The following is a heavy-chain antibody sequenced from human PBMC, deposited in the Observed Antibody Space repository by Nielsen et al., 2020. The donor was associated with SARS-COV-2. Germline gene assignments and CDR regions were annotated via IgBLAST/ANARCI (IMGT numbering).Heavy chain of an antibody. CDR2: ISGSGGST. CDR1: GFTFSSYA. CDR3: AKMSPPGIAAGTAEYFQH. J-gene: IGHJ1*01. Sequence: GGSLRLSCTASGFTFSSYAMSWVRRAPGKGLEWVSAISGSGGSTYYADSVKGRFTISRDKSKNTLYVLMNSLRAEDTAVYYCAKMSPPGIAAGTAEYFQHWGQGTLVTVSS. D-gene: IGHD6-13*01. V-gene: IGHV3-23*01.